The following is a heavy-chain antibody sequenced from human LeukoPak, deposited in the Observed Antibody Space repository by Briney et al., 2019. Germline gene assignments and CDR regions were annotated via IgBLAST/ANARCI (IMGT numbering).Heavy chain of an antibody. D-gene: IGHD2-15*01. J-gene: IGHJ5*02. CDR2: INPNSGGT. Sequence: ASVKVSCKASGYTFTSYGISWVRQAPGQGLEWMGRINPNSGGTNYAQKFQGRVTMTRDTSISTAYMELSRLRSDDTAVYYCARDIVVVVAATQGGDWFDPWGQGTLVTVSS. V-gene: IGHV1-2*06. CDR1: GYTFTSYG. CDR3: ARDIVVVVAATQGGDWFDP.